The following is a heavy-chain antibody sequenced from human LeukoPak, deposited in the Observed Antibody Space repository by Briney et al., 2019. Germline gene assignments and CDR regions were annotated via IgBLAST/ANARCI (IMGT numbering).Heavy chain of an antibody. Sequence: SAKVSCKASGGTFSSYAISWVRQAPGQGLEWMGRIIPILGIANYAQKFQGRVTITADKSTSTAYMELSSLRSEDTAVYYCARGLITMVRGVIYSGLDYWGQGTLVTVSS. D-gene: IGHD3-10*01. CDR2: IIPILGIA. V-gene: IGHV1-69*04. J-gene: IGHJ4*02. CDR3: ARGLITMVRGVIYSGLDY. CDR1: GGTFSSYA.